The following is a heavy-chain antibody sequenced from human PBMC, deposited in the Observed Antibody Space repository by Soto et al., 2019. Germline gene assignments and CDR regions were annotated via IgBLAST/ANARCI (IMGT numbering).Heavy chain of an antibody. D-gene: IGHD1-26*01. Sequence: EVQLLESGGGLVQPGGSLRLSCAASGFTFSSYAMSWVRQAPGKGLEWVSAISGSGGSTYYADSVKGRFTISRDNSKNTVYLQMNTLRAEDTAVYYCASSLSGSYYFWGQGTLVTVSS. V-gene: IGHV3-23*01. CDR1: GFTFSSYA. CDR2: ISGSGGST. J-gene: IGHJ4*02. CDR3: ASSLSGSYYF.